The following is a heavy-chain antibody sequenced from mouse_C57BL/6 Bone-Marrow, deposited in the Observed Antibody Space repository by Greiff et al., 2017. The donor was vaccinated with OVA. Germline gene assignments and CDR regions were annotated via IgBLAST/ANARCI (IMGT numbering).Heavy chain of an antibody. CDR2: ISDGGSYT. D-gene: IGHD2-5*01. V-gene: IGHV5-4*01. CDR1: GFTFSSYA. J-gene: IGHJ3*01. Sequence: EVQLVESGGGLVKPGGSLKLSCAASGFTFSSYAMSWVRQTPEKRLEWVATISDGGSYTYYPDNVKGRFTISRDNAKNNLYLQMSHLKSEDTAMYYCARVYYSNHGDQGTLVTVSA. CDR3: ARVYYSNH.